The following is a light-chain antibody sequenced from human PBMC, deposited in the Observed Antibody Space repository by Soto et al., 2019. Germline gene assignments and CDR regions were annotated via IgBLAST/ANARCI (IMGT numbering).Light chain of an antibody. J-gene: IGKJ2*01. CDR3: QQYGSSPPYT. V-gene: IGKV3-20*01. CDR1: QSVSSSY. Sequence: EIVLTQSPGTLSLSPGERATLSCRASQSVSSSYLAWYQQKPGQAPRLLIYGASSRATRIPDRFSGSAPGTDFTLTISRLEPEDFAVYYCQQYGSSPPYTFGQGTKLEIK. CDR2: GAS.